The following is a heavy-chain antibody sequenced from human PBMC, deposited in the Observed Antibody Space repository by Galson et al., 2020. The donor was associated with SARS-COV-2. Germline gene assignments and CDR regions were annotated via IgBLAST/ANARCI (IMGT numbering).Heavy chain of an antibody. J-gene: IGHJ5*02. CDR3: AKSLHYYDSSGYP. V-gene: IGHV3-23*01. CDR2: ISSNSGSK. D-gene: IGHD3-22*01. CDR1: GFTFSTYP. Sequence: GESLKISCAASGFTFSTYPMIWVRQAPGKGLEWVSSISSNSGSKYYADSVKGRFTISRDNSKNALYLQMNDLRDGDTARYYCAKSLHYYDSSGYPLGQGTLVTVPA.